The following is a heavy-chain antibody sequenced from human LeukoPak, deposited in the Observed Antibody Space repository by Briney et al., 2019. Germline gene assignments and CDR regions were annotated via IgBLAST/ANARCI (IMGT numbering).Heavy chain of an antibody. V-gene: IGHV3-23*01. D-gene: IGHD3/OR15-3a*01. J-gene: IGHJ4*02. CDR1: GFTFSSYA. Sequence: GGSLRLSCAASGFTFSSYAMSWVRQAPGKGQEWASAISGSGGSTYYADSVKGRFTTSRDNSKNTLYLQMNSLRAEDTAVYYCAKDKDLGDYWGQGTLVTVSS. CDR2: ISGSGGST. CDR3: AKDKDLGDY.